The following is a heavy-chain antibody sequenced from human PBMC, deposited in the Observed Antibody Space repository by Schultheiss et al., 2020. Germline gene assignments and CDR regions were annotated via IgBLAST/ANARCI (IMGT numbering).Heavy chain of an antibody. CDR1: GGSISSSSYY. V-gene: IGHV4-61*05. Sequence: SATLSLTCTVSGGSISSSSYYWSWIRQPPGKGLEWIGEIYHSGSTNYNPSLKSRLTRSVDTSKNQFSLKLSSVTAADTAVYYCARGEGRNYYDSRKNYYYYYGMDVWGRGTTVTVSS. CDR2: IYHSGST. J-gene: IGHJ6*02. D-gene: IGHD3-22*01. CDR3: ARGEGRNYYDSRKNYYYYYGMDV.